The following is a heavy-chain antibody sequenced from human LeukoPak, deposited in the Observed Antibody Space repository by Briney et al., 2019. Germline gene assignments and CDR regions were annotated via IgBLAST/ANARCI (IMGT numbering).Heavy chain of an antibody. CDR3: AKARCSGGTCYRFDY. V-gene: IGHV3-23*01. D-gene: IGHD2-15*01. Sequence: GGSLRLSCAASGFTFSSYAMSWVRQAPGKGLEWVSAISGSGGSTYSADSVKGRFTISRDNSKNTLYLQMNSLRAEDTAVYYCAKARCSGGTCYRFDYWGQGTLVTVSS. J-gene: IGHJ4*02. CDR2: ISGSGGST. CDR1: GFTFSSYA.